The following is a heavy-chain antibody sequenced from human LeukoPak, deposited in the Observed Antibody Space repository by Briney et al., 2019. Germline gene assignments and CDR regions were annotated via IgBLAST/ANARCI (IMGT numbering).Heavy chain of an antibody. Sequence: NSSETLSLTCTISGGSFSYYHWSWIRQPPGKGLEWIGYIYYSGSTNYNPSLKSRVTISVDTSKNQFSLKLRSVTAADTAVYYCARGGSRSSSWFYFDYWGQGSLVTVSS. V-gene: IGHV4-59*01. CDR1: GGSFSYYH. CDR3: ARGGSRSSSWFYFDY. D-gene: IGHD6-13*01. J-gene: IGHJ4*02. CDR2: IYYSGST.